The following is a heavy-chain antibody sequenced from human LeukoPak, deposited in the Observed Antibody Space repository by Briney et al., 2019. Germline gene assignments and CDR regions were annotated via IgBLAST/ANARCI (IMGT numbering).Heavy chain of an antibody. D-gene: IGHD3-10*01. CDR2: ISSSGSTI. J-gene: IGHJ4*02. V-gene: IGHV3-11*01. CDR1: GFMFSNYW. CDR3: ARARGSWRFDY. Sequence: GGSLRLSCAGSGFMFSNYWMSWVRQAPGKGLEWVSYISSSGSTIYYADSVKGRFTISRDNAKNSLYLQMNSLRAEDTAVYYCARARGSWRFDYWGQGTLVTVSS.